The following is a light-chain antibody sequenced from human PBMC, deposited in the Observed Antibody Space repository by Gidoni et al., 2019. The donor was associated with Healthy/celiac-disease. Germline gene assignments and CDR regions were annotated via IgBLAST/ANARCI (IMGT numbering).Light chain of an antibody. V-gene: IGKV3-15*01. J-gene: IGKJ2*01. Sequence: EIVMTQSPATLSASPGERATLSCRASQSVSSNLAWYQQKPGQAPRLLIYGASTRATGIPARFSCSGSGTEFTLTISSLQSEDFAVYYCQQYNNWPGYTFGQXTKLEIK. CDR2: GAS. CDR3: QQYNNWPGYT. CDR1: QSVSSN.